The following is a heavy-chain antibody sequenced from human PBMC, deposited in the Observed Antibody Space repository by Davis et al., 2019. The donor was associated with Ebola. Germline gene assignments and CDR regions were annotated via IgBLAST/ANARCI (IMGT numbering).Heavy chain of an antibody. Sequence: SETLSLTCTVSGGSISSYYWSWIRQLPGKGLEWLGYIYYSGSTNYNPSLKSRVTISVDTSKNQFSLKLSSVTAADTAVDYCARRGWDLLSYCSGGSCRPFDIWGQGTMVTVSS. D-gene: IGHD2-15*01. CDR1: GGSISSYY. V-gene: IGHV4-59*08. CDR3: ARRGWDLLSYCSGGSCRPFDI. CDR2: IYYSGST. J-gene: IGHJ3*02.